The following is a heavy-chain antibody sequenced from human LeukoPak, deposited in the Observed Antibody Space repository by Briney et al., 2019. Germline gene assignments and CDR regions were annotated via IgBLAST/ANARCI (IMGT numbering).Heavy chain of an antibody. CDR3: AKVRAKFDITSWQAFDY. D-gene: IGHD3-9*01. CDR1: GFTFSSYG. J-gene: IGHJ4*02. CDR2: IRYDGSNK. Sequence: GGSLRLSCAASGFTFSSYGMHWVRQAPGKGLEWVAFIRYDGSNKYYADSVKGRITISRDDSKNTLYLQMNSLRAEDTAVYYCAKVRAKFDITSWQAFDYWGQGTLVTVSS. V-gene: IGHV3-30*02.